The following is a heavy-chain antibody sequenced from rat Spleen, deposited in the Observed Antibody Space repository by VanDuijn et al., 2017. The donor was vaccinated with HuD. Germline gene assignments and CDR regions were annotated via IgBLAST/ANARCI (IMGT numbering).Heavy chain of an antibody. CDR2: ITNSGGTT. CDR3: TTYADYATSPFAF. V-gene: IGHV5-31*01. Sequence: EVQLVESGGGLVQPGRSLKLSCVASGFIFNNYWMTWIRQAPGKGLEWVATITNSGGTTYYPDSVKGRFTISRDDAKSILYLQMNSLRSEDTATYYCTTYADYATSPFAFWGRGALVTVSS. D-gene: IGHD1-6*01. CDR1: GFIFNNYW. J-gene: IGHJ3*01.